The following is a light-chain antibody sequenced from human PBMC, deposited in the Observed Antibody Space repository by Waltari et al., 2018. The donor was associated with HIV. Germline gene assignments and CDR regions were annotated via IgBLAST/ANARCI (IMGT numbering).Light chain of an antibody. V-gene: IGLV1-44*01. CDR1: NSNIGGHA. CDR2: SDD. J-gene: IGLJ2*01. Sequence: QSVLPQPPSASGVSDENVTLSCSGGNSNIGGHAVSWYQHPPGTAPKLLVYSDDQRPSGLPDRFSGSKSGTSASLAITGLHPDDEAHYYCAAWDDTLNGVIFGGGTKLTV. CDR3: AAWDDTLNGVI.